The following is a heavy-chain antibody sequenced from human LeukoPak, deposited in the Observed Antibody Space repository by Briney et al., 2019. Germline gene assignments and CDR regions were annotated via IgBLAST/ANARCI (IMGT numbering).Heavy chain of an antibody. D-gene: IGHD2-21*02. V-gene: IGHV4-39*01. Sequence: KPSETLSLTCTASGGSITNNHYYWGWIRQPPGKGLEWIGTIFHSGSTYYNPSLESRVTISVDTSKSQFPLNLRSVTAADTALYYCARHVPSALRVVVVTSDWYFDLWGRGTLVTVSS. J-gene: IGHJ2*01. CDR3: ARHVPSALRVVVVTSDWYFDL. CDR1: GGSITNNHYY. CDR2: IFHSGST.